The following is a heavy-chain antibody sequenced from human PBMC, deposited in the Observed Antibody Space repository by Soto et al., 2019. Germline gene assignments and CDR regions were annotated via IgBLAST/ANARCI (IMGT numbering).Heavy chain of an antibody. V-gene: IGHV3-30*03. CDR3: AGRQQNYYYYGMDV. CDR2: ISQDGSVK. Sequence: QVQLVESGGGVVQPGRSLTVSCAASGISISTYAMHWVRQAPGKGLEWVAVISQDGSVKYYADSVKGRFTISRDNPKNTLVLQMNSLGADDTAVYYWAGRQQNYYYYGMDVWGQGTTVTVSS. J-gene: IGHJ6*02. CDR1: GISISTYA. D-gene: IGHD6-13*01.